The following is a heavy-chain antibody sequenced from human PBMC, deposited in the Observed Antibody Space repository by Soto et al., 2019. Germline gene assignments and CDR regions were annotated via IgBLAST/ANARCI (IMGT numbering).Heavy chain of an antibody. CDR1: GFTFSSYG. V-gene: IGHV3-30*03. CDR3: AVLGYCSSTSCYTDYYYGMDV. J-gene: IGHJ6*02. D-gene: IGHD2-2*02. Sequence: SLRLSCAASGFTFSSYGMHWVRQAPGKGLEWVAVISYDGSNKYYADSVKGRFTISRDNSKNTLYLQMNSLRAEDTAVYYCAVLGYCSSTSCYTDYYYGMDVWGQGTTVTVSS. CDR2: ISYDGSNK.